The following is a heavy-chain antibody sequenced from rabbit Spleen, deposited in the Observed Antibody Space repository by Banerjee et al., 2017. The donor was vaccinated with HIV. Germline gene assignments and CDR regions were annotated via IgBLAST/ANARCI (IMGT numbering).Heavy chain of an antibody. CDR2: IRTGDGNT. J-gene: IGHJ4*01. V-gene: IGHV1S40*01. D-gene: IGHD1-1*01. CDR1: GIDFSSYYY. Sequence: QSLEESGGGLVQPEGSLTLTCTASGIDFSSYYYMCWVRQAPGKGLEWIACIRTGDGNTYYASWAKGRFTISKTSSATVTLQVTSLTVADTAAYFCARSPVGSGMWYFNLWGPGTLVTVS. CDR3: ARSPVGSGMWYFNL.